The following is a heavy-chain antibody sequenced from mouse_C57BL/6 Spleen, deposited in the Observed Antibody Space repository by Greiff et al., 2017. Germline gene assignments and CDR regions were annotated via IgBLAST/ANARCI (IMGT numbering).Heavy chain of an antibody. V-gene: IGHV1-7*01. Sequence: QVQLQQSGAELAKPGASVKLSCKASGYTFTSYWMHWVKQRPGQGLEWIGYINPSSGYTKYNQKFKDKATLTADKSSSTAYMQLSSLTYEDSAVSSCATYDYENYAMDYWGQGTSVTVSS. CDR2: INPSSGYT. CDR1: GYTFTSYW. CDR3: ATYDYENYAMDY. J-gene: IGHJ4*01. D-gene: IGHD2-4*01.